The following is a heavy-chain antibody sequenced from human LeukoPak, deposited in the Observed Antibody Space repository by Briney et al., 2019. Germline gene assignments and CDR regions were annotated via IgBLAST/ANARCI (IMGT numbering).Heavy chain of an antibody. CDR3: ARDRSDGHFDSSGYLIYDAFDF. CDR2: ISSASDNI. J-gene: IGHJ3*01. Sequence: PGGSLRLSCAASGFTFSRYSMNWVRQAPGKGLEWVSSISSASDNIYYTDSVKGRFTISRDNAQNSLYLQIHSLRAEDTAVYYCARDRSDGHFDSSGYLIYDAFDFWGQGTVVTVSS. D-gene: IGHD3-22*01. V-gene: IGHV3-21*01. CDR1: GFTFSRYS.